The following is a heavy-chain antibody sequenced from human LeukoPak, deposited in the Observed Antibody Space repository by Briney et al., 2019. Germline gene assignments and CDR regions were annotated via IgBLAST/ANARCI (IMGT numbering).Heavy chain of an antibody. Sequence: GGSLRLSCAASGFIFSNYGMNWVRQAPGKGLEWVANIKQDGSEKYYVDSVKGRFTISRDNAKNSLYLQMNSLRAEDTAVYYCARVGETYYDFWSGYYRLYYYGMDVWGQGTTVTVSS. CDR1: GFIFSNYG. CDR2: IKQDGSEK. CDR3: ARVGETYYDFWSGYYRLYYYGMDV. D-gene: IGHD3-3*01. J-gene: IGHJ6*02. V-gene: IGHV3-7*01.